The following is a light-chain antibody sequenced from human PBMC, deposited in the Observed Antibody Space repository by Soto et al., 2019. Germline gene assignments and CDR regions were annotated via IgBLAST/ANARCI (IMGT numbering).Light chain of an antibody. CDR1: QSVSSY. CDR3: QQRSNWPPYT. Sequence: EIVLTQSPATLSLSPGERATLSCRASQSVSSYLACYQQKPGQAPRLLIYDASNRATGIPARFSGSGSGKDFTLTISSLEPEDFAVYYCQQRSNWPPYTFGQGTKLEIK. J-gene: IGKJ2*01. CDR2: DAS. V-gene: IGKV3-11*01.